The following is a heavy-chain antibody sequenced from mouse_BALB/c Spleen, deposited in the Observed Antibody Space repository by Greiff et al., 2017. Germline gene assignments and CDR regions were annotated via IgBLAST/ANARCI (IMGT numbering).Heavy chain of an antibody. V-gene: IGHV1-7*01. CDR2: INPSTGYT. Sequence: QVQLQQSGAELAKPGASVKMSCKGSGYTFTSYWMHWVKQRPGQGLEWIGYINPSTGYTEYNQKFKDKATLTADKSSSTAYMQLSSLTSEDSAVYYCARGTATDAMDYWGQGTSVTVSS. CDR3: ARGTATDAMDY. CDR1: GYTFTSYW. J-gene: IGHJ4*01. D-gene: IGHD1-2*01.